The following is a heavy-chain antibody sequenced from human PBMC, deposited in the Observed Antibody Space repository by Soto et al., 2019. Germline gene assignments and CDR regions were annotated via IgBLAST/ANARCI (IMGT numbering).Heavy chain of an antibody. Sequence: ASVKVSCKASGYTFTSYYMHWVRQAPGQGLEWMGIINPSGGSTSYAQKFQGRVTMTRDTSTSTVYMELSSLRSEDTAVYYCARDVRFLEWSYGMDVWGQGTTVTV. CDR2: INPSGGST. CDR3: ARDVRFLEWSYGMDV. CDR1: GYTFTSYY. J-gene: IGHJ6*02. V-gene: IGHV1-46*01. D-gene: IGHD3-3*01.